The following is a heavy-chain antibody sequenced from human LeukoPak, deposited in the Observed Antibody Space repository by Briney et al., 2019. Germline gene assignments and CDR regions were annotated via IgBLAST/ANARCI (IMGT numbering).Heavy chain of an antibody. Sequence: PSETLSLTCTVSGGSISNYYWSWIRQPAGKGLEWIGHIYTSGTTNCNPSLKSRVTMSVDTSKNQFSLKLSSVTAADTAVYYCASQYCSVTRCFDYWGQGTLVTVSS. CDR2: IYTSGTT. CDR3: ASQYCSVTRCFDY. V-gene: IGHV4-4*07. CDR1: GGSISNYY. J-gene: IGHJ4*02. D-gene: IGHD2-15*01.